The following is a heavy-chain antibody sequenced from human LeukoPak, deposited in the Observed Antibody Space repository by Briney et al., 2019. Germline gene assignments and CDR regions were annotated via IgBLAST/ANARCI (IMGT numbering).Heavy chain of an antibody. CDR3: AKSAEKIVWLLSAPY. CDR2: ISGSGGST. V-gene: IGHV3-23*01. J-gene: IGHJ4*02. D-gene: IGHD3-22*01. CDR1: GYTFTSYG. Sequence: SCKASGYTFTSYGMSWVRQAPGKGLEWVSGISGSGGSTYYADSVKGRFTISRDNSKNTLYLQMNSLRAEDTAVYYCAKSAEKIVWLLSAPYWGQGTLVTVSS.